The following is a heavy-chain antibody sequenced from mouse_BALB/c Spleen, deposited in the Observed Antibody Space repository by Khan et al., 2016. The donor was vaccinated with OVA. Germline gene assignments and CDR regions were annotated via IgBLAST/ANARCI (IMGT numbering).Heavy chain of an antibody. J-gene: IGHJ2*01. D-gene: IGHD1-1*01. CDR2: ISYSGGT. CDR3: ARGNYYGYYFDY. V-gene: IGHV3-2*02. Sequence: EVKLHEPEPRLVKPSQSLSLTCTFPGYSITTGYAWNWIRQFPGNNLAWMGYISYSGGTSYNPSLTSRLSITRDTSKNQFFLQLNSVTTEDTATYYCARGNYYGYYFDYWGQGTTLTVSS. CDR1: GYSITTGYA.